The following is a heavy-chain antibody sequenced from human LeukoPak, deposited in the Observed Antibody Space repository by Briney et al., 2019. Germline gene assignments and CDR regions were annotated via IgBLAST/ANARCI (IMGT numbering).Heavy chain of an antibody. CDR2: ISWNSGSI. CDR3: AKGIVRDGYNCDY. Sequence: GGSLRLSCAASGFTFDDYAMHWVRQAPGKGLEWVSGISWNSGSIGYADSVKGRFTISRDNAKNSLYLQMYSLRAEDTALYYCAKGIVRDGYNCDYWGQGTLVTVSS. J-gene: IGHJ4*02. V-gene: IGHV3-9*01. CDR1: GFTFDDYA. D-gene: IGHD5-24*01.